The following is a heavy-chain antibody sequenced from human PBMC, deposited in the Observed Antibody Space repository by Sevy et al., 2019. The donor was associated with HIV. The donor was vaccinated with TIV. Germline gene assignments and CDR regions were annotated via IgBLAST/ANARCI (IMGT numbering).Heavy chain of an antibody. V-gene: IGHV3-23*01. D-gene: IGHD3-22*01. CDR3: ARKYDSSGYFDY. CDR2: ISGSGGSGDKT. CDR1: GFTFSNYA. J-gene: IGHJ4*02. Sequence: GGSLRLSCAASGFTFSNYAMNWVRQAPGKGLEWVSGISGSGGSGDKTNYADSVKGRFTISRDDSKNSLYLQLNSLRAGDTAIYYCARKYDSSGYFDYRRQGTLVTVSS.